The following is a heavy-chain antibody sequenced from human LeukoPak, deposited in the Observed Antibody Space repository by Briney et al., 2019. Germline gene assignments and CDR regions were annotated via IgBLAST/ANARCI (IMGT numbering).Heavy chain of an antibody. CDR1: GFTFSSYW. CDR3: ARDAYSSGWYEVGAFDI. V-gene: IGHV3-7*01. J-gene: IGHJ3*02. Sequence: GGSLRLSCAASGFTFSSYWMSWVRQAPGKGLEWVANIKQDGSEKYYVDSVKGRFTISRDNAKNSLYLQMNSLRAEDTAVYYCARDAYSSGWYEVGAFDIWGQGTMVTVSS. D-gene: IGHD6-19*01. CDR2: IKQDGSEK.